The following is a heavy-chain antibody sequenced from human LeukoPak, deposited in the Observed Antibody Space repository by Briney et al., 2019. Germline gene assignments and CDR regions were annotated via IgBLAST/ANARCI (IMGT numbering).Heavy chain of an antibody. V-gene: IGHV4-59*08. CDR1: GGSISSYY. CDR3: ARQLRERWGSHVDY. Sequence: SETLSLTCTVSGGSISSYYWSWIRQPPGKGLEWIGYIYYSGSTNYNPSLKSRVTISVDTSKNQFSLKLSSVTAADTAVYYCARQLRERWGSHVDYWGQGTLVTVSS. CDR2: IYYSGST. D-gene: IGHD3-16*01. J-gene: IGHJ4*02.